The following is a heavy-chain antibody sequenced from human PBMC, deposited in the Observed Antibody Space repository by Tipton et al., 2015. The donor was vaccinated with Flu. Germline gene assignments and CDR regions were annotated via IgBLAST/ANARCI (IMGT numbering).Heavy chain of an antibody. CDR3: ARGDNSGYYFDY. J-gene: IGHJ4*02. V-gene: IGHV4-59*11. CDR1: SGSMIGHY. Sequence: LRLSCTASSGSMIGHYWSWIRQSPGKGLEWIWYMYHGGSSNYNPSLYSRVTVSVDTSNHQSFLTLTSVTAADTAVYYCARGDNSGYYFDYWGPGTLVTVSS. CDR2: MYHGGSS. D-gene: IGHD3-22*01.